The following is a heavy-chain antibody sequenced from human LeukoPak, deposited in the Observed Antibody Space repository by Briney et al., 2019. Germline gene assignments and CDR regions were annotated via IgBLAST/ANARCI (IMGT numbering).Heavy chain of an antibody. CDR3: ARGRLDY. Sequence: GGSLRLSCAASGFIFSNSWMSWVRHVPGKGLVWVSRINSDGSSTSYADSVKGRFTISRDNAKNTLYLQMNSLRAEDTAVYYCARGRLDYWGQGTLVTVSS. CDR1: GFIFSNSW. CDR2: INSDGSST. V-gene: IGHV3-74*01. J-gene: IGHJ4*02.